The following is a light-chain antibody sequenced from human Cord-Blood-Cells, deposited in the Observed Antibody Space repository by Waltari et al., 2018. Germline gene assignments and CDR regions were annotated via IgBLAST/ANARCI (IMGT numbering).Light chain of an antibody. CDR1: QSVSSH. CDR2: AAS. V-gene: IGKV3-11*01. Sequence: EIVLTQSPATLSLSPGERATLSCRASQSVSSHLAWYQQKPAQAPRLLIYAASNRATGIPARFSGSGSGTDFTLTISSLEPEDFAVYYCQQRSNWLTFGGGTKVEIK. CDR3: QQRSNWLT. J-gene: IGKJ4*01.